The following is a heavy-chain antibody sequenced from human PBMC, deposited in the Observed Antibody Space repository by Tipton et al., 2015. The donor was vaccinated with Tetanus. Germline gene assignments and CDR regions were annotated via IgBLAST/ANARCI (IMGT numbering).Heavy chain of an antibody. CDR2: INEDGSEI. CDR1: GLTFRDSW. J-gene: IGHJ3*01. D-gene: IGHD7-27*01. V-gene: IGHV3-7*03. CDR3: ARLGRNSLGAFDV. Sequence: AVSGLTFRDSWMTWVRQAPGRGLEWVANINEDGSEIDYVDSVKGRFTISRDNGKNSVYLQMNSLRPEDTAVYYCARLGRNSLGAFDVWGQGTLVSVSS.